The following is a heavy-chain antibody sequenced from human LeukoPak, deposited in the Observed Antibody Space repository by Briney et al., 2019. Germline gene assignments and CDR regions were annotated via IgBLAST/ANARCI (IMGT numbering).Heavy chain of an antibody. CDR2: IYTSGST. J-gene: IGHJ4*02. Sequence: SETLSLTCTVSGGPISSYNWSWIRQPAGKGLEWIGRIYTSGSTNYNPSLKSRVTMSVDTSKNQFSLKLSSVTAADTAVYYCAREAGDRLGLYFHYWGQGTLVTVSS. CDR1: GGPISSYN. V-gene: IGHV4-4*07. D-gene: IGHD7-27*01. CDR3: AREAGDRLGLYFHY.